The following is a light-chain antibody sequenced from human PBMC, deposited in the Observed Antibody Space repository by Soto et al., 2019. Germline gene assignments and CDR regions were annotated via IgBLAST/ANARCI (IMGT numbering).Light chain of an antibody. CDR2: GNN. CDR1: SSNIGAGYD. J-gene: IGLJ1*01. CDR3: HTYYSSRTNHV. Sequence: QSVLTQPPSVSGAPGQRVTISCTGSSSNIGAGYDVHWYQQLPGTVPKVLIFGNNNRPSGVPDRFSCSKSGTSAFLAITGRQAEDEADYYCHTYYSSRTNHVFGTGTKVTVL. V-gene: IGLV1-40*01.